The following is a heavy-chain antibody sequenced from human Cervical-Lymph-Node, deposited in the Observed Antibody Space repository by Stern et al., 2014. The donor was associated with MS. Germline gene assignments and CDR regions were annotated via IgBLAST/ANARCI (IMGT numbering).Heavy chain of an antibody. Sequence: VTLRESGHTLVKPTQTLTLTCTFSGFSLSTIGVGVGWIRQPPGKALEWRALIYWDDDKRYRPSLKSRLTITKDTSKNQVVLTMTNMDPVDTAAYYCAHTLITLDRGVPFDYWGQGTLVTVSS. CDR1: GFSLSTIGVG. CDR3: AHTLITLDRGVPFDY. D-gene: IGHD3-10*01. V-gene: IGHV2-5*02. J-gene: IGHJ4*02. CDR2: IYWDDDK.